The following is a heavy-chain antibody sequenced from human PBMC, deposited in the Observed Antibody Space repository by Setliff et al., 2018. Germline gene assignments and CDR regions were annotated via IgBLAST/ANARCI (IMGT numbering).Heavy chain of an antibody. Sequence: ASVKVSCKTSGYTFTNYGITWVRQAPGQGLEWMGWISAYTGNTNYAQKLQGRVTLTTDKSTGTAYMELRSLRSDDTAVYYCSRLVRYCTTTSCQRLSGDEYWGQGTLVTVSS. CDR2: ISAYTGNT. V-gene: IGHV1-18*01. CDR1: GYTFTNYG. J-gene: IGHJ4*02. CDR3: SRLVRYCTTTSCQRLSGDEY. D-gene: IGHD2-2*01.